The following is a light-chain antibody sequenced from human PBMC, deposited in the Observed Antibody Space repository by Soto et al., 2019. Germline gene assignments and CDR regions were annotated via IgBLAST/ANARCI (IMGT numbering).Light chain of an antibody. CDR2: LGS. CDR1: HILLHSNGYNY. CDR3: MQSIQLPLT. V-gene: IGKV2-28*01. Sequence: DIVLTQSPLSLPVTPGESASISCRSSHILLHSNGYNYLDWYLQKPGQSPQLLIYLGSNRASGVPGRFSGSGSGTDFTLKISRVEAEDVGVYYCMQSIQLPLTFGGGTKV. J-gene: IGKJ4*01.